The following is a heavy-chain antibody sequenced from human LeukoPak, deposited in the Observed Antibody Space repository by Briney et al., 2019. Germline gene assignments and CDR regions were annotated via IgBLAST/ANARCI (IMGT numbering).Heavy chain of an antibody. J-gene: IGHJ3*02. CDR2: ISSSGSLI. Sequence: GGSLRLSCAASGFTFSSYSMNWARQAPGRGLEWVSYISSSGSLIFYADSVTGRFTVSRDNAKNSLYLQMNSLRAEDTAFYYCAREYEDAFDIWGQGTMVTVSS. V-gene: IGHV3-48*04. D-gene: IGHD3-16*01. CDR3: AREYEDAFDI. CDR1: GFTFSSYS.